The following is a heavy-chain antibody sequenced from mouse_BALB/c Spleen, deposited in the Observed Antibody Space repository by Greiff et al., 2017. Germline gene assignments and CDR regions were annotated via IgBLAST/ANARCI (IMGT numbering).Heavy chain of an antibody. CDR1: GFAFSSYA. J-gene: IGHJ3*01. Sequence: EVHLVESGGGLVKPGGSLKLSCAASGFAFSSYAMSWVRQTPEKRLEWVATISSGGSYTYYPDSVKGRFTISRDNAKNTLYLQMSSLRSEDTAMYYCARHGGAWFAYWGQGTLVTVSA. V-gene: IGHV5-9-3*01. CDR3: ARHGGAWFAY. CDR2: ISSGGSYT.